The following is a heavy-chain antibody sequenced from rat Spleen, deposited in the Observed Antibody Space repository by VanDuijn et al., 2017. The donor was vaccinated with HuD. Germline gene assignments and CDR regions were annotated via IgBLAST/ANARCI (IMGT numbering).Heavy chain of an antibody. CDR1: GFTFSDYY. Sequence: EVQLVESGGGLVQPGRSLKLSCAASGFTFSDYYMAWVRQAPTKGLEWVASISYDGGSTYYRDSVKGRFTISRDNAKSSLYLQMDSLRSEDTATYYCTTELLTMMVLITTWYFDFWGPGTMVTVSS. D-gene: IGHD1-12*02. J-gene: IGHJ1*01. V-gene: IGHV5-20*01. CDR3: TTELLTMMVLITTWYFDF. CDR2: ISYDGGST.